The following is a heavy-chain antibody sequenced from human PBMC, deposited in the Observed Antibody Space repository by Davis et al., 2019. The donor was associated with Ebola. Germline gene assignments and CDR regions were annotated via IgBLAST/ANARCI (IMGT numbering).Heavy chain of an antibody. CDR1: GGSISSYY. CDR3: ARGLTGTLYYYYGMDV. J-gene: IGHJ6*02. V-gene: IGHV4-59*01. CDR2: IYYSGST. D-gene: IGHD1-20*01. Sequence: SETLSLTYTVSGGSISSYYWSWIRQPPGKGLEWIGYIYYSGSTNYNPSLKSRVTISVNTSKNQFSLKLSSVTAADTAVYYCARGLTGTLYYYYGMDVWGQGTTVTVSS.